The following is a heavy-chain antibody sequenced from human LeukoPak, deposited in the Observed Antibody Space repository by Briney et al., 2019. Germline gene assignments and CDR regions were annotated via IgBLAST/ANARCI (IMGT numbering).Heavy chain of an antibody. V-gene: IGHV4-61*02. Sequence: SETLSLTCTVSGGSISSGSYYWSWIRQPAGKGLEWIGRIYTSGSTNYNPSLKSRVTISVDTSKNQFSLKLSSVTAADTAVYYCARAPRFGELFWYYVDVWGKGTTVTVSS. CDR3: ARAPRFGELFWYYVDV. J-gene: IGHJ6*03. CDR2: IYTSGST. CDR1: GGSISSGSYY. D-gene: IGHD3-10*01.